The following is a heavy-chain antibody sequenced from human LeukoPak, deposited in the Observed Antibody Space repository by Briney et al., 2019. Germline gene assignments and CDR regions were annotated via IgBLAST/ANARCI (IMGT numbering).Heavy chain of an antibody. V-gene: IGHV3-23*01. CDR3: AKGAGGNSRLFWYFDL. CDR1: GFTFSSYA. Sequence: GRSLRLSCAASGFTFSSYAMSWVRQAPGQGLEWVSAISGSGGSTDYADSVKGRFTISRDNSKNKLYLHMNSLRAEDTAVYYSAKGAGGNSRLFWYFDLWGRGTLVTVSS. J-gene: IGHJ2*01. CDR2: ISGSGGST. D-gene: IGHD4-23*01.